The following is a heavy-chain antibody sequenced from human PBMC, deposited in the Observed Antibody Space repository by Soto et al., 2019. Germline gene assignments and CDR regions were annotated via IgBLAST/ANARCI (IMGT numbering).Heavy chain of an antibody. CDR1: GFTFSSSA. Sequence: GASVKVSCKASGFTFSSSAVQWVRQARGQRLEWIGWIVVGSGNTNYAQKFQERVTITRDMSTSTVYMELRSLRSDDTAVYYCARDFEVGYGDYDYWGQGTLVTVSS. CDR2: IVVGSGNT. CDR3: ARDFEVGYGDYDY. J-gene: IGHJ4*02. V-gene: IGHV1-58*01. D-gene: IGHD4-17*01.